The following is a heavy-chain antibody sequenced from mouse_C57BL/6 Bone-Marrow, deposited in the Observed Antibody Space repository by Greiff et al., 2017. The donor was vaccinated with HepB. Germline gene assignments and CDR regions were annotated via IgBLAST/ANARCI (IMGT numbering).Heavy chain of an antibody. J-gene: IGHJ4*01. D-gene: IGHD2-2*01. V-gene: IGHV5-12*01. CDR3: ARQGAMVTTGYYYAMDY. CDR1: GFTFSDYY. CDR2: ISNGGGST. Sequence: EVMLVESGGGLVQPGGSLKLSCAASGFTFSDYYMYWVRQTPEKRLEWVAYISNGGGSTYYPDTVKGRFTISRDNAKNTLYLQMSRLKSEDTAMYYWARQGAMVTTGYYYAMDYWGQGTSVTVSS.